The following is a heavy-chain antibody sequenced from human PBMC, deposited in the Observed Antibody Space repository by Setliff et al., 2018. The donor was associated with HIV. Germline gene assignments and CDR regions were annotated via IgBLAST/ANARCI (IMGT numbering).Heavy chain of an antibody. J-gene: IGHJ3*02. CDR2: MNPNSGNA. CDR3: ARHRVDISMLVVQDPGAFDT. Sequence: ASVKVSCKASGYTFTKYDINWVRQATGQGPEWMGWMNPNSGNAEYAQKFQGRVTITRNTSISTAYMELSSLRSEDTAVYYCARHRVDISMLVVQDPGAFDTWGQGTMVTVSS. V-gene: IGHV1-8*03. CDR1: GYTFTKYD. D-gene: IGHD3-10*02.